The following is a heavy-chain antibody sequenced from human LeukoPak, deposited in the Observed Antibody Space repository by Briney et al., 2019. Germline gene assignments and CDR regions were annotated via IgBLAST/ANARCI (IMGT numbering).Heavy chain of an antibody. CDR3: AREGYCSSTSCRGDAFDI. CDR1: GGSISSGGYY. D-gene: IGHD2-2*01. J-gene: IGHJ3*02. CDR2: MYHNGST. Sequence: PSETLSLTCTVSGGSISSGGYYWSWIRQPPGKGLEWIGYMYHNGSTYYNPSLKSRVTISVDRSKNQFSLKLSSVTAADTAVYYCAREGYCSSTSCRGDAFDIWGQGTMVTVSS. V-gene: IGHV4-30-2*01.